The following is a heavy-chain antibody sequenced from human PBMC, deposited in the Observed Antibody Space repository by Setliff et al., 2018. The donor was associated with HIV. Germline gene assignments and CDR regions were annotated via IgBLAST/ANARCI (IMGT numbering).Heavy chain of an antibody. V-gene: IGHV4-31*03. Sequence: PSETLSLTCSVSGGSILSGGYYWSWIRQHPGRGLEWIGYIYYSGTTTYNPSLKSRATISVDTSKNQFSLKLSSVTAAGTAVYYCARDGSYYDSSWGVYYYYGMDVWGKGTAVTVSS. J-gene: IGHJ6*04. D-gene: IGHD3-22*01. CDR2: IYYSGTT. CDR3: ARDGSYYDSSWGVYYYYGMDV. CDR1: GGSILSGGYY.